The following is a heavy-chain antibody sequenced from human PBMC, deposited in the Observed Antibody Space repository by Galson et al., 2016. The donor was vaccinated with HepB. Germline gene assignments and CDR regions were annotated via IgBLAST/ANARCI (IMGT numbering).Heavy chain of an antibody. Sequence: SETLSLTCAVSGGSFSGFYWSWIRQVPGKGLEWVGEIYHTGRTNYNPSLNSRVTISRDTSNNRFSLDLTSVTAADTAVYYCARHPAGYYDNWGQGILVAVSS. CDR2: IYHTGRT. D-gene: IGHD2-15*01. CDR3: ARHPAGYYDN. J-gene: IGHJ4*02. CDR1: GGSFSGFY. V-gene: IGHV4-34*01.